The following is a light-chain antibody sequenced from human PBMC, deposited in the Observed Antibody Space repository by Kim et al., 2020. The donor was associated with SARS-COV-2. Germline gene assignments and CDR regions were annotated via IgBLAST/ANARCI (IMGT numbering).Light chain of an antibody. CDR3: VAWDDSLNGGV. Sequence: QTVTISCSGRNSNIGRNYVYLYQQFPGTAPKLLIYRNDKRPSGVPDRFSGSESGTSASLAISGLRSEDEADYYCVAWDDSLNGGVFGGGTQLTVL. CDR2: RND. CDR1: NSNIGRNY. V-gene: IGLV1-47*01. J-gene: IGLJ2*01.